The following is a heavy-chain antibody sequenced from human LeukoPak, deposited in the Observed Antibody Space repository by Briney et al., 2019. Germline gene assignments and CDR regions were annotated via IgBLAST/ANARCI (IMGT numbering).Heavy chain of an antibody. CDR3: ARGRSAYSSSWYQ. CDR1: GGSISSYY. V-gene: IGHV4-59*01. D-gene: IGHD6-13*01. Sequence: SETLSLTCTVSGGSISSYYWSWIRQPPGKGLEWIGYIYYSGSTNYNPSLKSRVTISVDTSKNQFSLKLSPVTAADTAVYYCARGRSAYSSSWYQWGQGTLVTVSS. J-gene: IGHJ4*02. CDR2: IYYSGST.